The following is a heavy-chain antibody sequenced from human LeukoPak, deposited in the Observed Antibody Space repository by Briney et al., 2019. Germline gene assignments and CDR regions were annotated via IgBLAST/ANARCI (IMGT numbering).Heavy chain of an antibody. V-gene: IGHV3-15*07. Sequence: GGSLRLSCAASGFTFSNTWMNWVRQAPGKGLEWVGRIKSKTDGGTTDYAAPVKGRFTISRDDSKDTLYLQMNSLRTEDTALHYCARDWYHAFDFWGQGTMVTVSS. CDR3: ARDWYHAFDF. CDR2: IKSKTDGGTT. CDR1: GFTFSNTW. D-gene: IGHD3-9*01. J-gene: IGHJ3*01.